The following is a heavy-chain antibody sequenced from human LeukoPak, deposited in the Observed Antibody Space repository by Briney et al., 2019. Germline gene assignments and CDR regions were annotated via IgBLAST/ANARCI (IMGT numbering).Heavy chain of an antibody. CDR3: VRESSVWVGSGIGRPLDV. V-gene: IGHV3-30*03. CDR2: ISYDGSNK. D-gene: IGHD3-10*01. J-gene: IGHJ6*04. Sequence: GGSLRLSCAASGFTFSSYGMHWVRQAPGKGLEWVAVISYDGSNKYYADSVKGRFTISRDNAENLVYLQMSGLRAEDTAVYYCVRESSVWVGSGIGRPLDVWGKGTTVTVSS. CDR1: GFTFSSYG.